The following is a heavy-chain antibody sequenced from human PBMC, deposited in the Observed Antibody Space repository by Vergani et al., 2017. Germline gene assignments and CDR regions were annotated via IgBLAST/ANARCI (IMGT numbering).Heavy chain of an antibody. CDR1: GFPFSSYD. CDR3: AREAIGRGGHGDYYYYGMDV. CDR2: IGPAGDT. J-gene: IGHJ6*02. Sequence: EVQLVESGGGLVQPGGSLRLSCAASGFPFSSYDMHWVRQATGKGLEWVSAIGPAGDTYYPGSVKGRVTISRENAKNSLYLQMHSLRAGDTAVYYCAREAIGRGGHGDYYYYGMDVWGQGTTVTDSS. D-gene: IGHD2-15*01. V-gene: IGHV3-13*01.